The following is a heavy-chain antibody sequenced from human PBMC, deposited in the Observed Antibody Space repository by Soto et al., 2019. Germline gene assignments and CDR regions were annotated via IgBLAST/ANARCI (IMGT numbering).Heavy chain of an antibody. Sequence: SETLSLTCTVSGGSITSDNCNWLWLPPGKALEWIGYVYNSGSTNYNPSLKSRVTISVDTSKNQFSLKVNSVTAADTAVYYCARRAVVAVTGSLDNWLDPWGQGILVT. V-gene: IGHV4-59*01. CDR1: GGSITSDN. D-gene: IGHD2-21*01. J-gene: IGHJ5*02. CDR3: ARRAVVAVTGSLDNWLDP. CDR2: VYNSGST.